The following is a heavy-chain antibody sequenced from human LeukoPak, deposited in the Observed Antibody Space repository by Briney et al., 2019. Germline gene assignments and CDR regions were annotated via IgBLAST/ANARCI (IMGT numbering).Heavy chain of an antibody. CDR1: GFTFSSYE. D-gene: IGHD2-8*01. V-gene: IGHV3-23*01. J-gene: IGHJ4*02. Sequence: GGSLRLSCAASGFTFSSYEMNWVRQAPGKGLEWVSVISGSGNNAYYADSVKGRFTISRDNSKNTLYLQMNSLRDEDTAVYYCAKALVLNVYAPIYWGQGTLVTVSS. CDR3: AKALVLNVYAPIY. CDR2: ISGSGNNA.